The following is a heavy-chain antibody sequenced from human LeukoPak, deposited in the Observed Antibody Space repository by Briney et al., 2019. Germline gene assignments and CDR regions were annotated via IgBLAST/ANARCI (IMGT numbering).Heavy chain of an antibody. CDR1: GFTFSSYA. V-gene: IGHV3-30*04. J-gene: IGHJ4*02. D-gene: IGHD6-19*01. CDR3: ARDGEYRSGWLFDY. Sequence: GRSLRLSCAASGFTFSSYAMHWVRQAPGKGLEWVAVISYDGSNKYYADSVKGRFTISRDNSKNTLYPQMNSLRAEDTAVYYCARDGEYRSGWLFDYWGQGTLVTVSS. CDR2: ISYDGSNK.